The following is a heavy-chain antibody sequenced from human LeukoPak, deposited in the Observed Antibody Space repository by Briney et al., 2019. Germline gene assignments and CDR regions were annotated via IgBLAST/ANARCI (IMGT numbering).Heavy chain of an antibody. CDR3: ATPSRGYSYGYVGGYYYYGMDV. J-gene: IGHJ6*02. CDR1: GGTFSSYA. Sequence: SVKVSCKASGGTFSSYAISWVRQAPGQGLEWMGGLIPIFGTANYAQKFQGRVTITADESTSTAYMELSSLRSEDTAVYYCATPSRGYSYGYVGGYYYYGMDVWGQGTTVTVSS. V-gene: IGHV1-69*13. D-gene: IGHD5-18*01. CDR2: LIPIFGTA.